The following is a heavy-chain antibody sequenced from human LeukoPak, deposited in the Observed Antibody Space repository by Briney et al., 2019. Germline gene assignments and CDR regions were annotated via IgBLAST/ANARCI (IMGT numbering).Heavy chain of an antibody. J-gene: IGHJ3*02. D-gene: IGHD3-22*01. V-gene: IGHV1-69*05. CDR3: ARDSSSGHTNAFDI. CDR1: GGTFSSYG. CDR2: IIPIFGTA. Sequence: ASVKVSCKASGGTFSSYGISWVRQAPGQGLEWMGGIIPIFGTANYAQKFQGRVTITTDESTSTAYMELSSLRSEDTAVYYCARDSSSGHTNAFDIWGQGTMVTVSS.